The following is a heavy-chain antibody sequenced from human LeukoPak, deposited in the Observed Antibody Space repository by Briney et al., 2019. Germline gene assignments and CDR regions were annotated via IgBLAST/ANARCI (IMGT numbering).Heavy chain of an antibody. CDR1: GGSISSSSYY. Sequence: SETLSLTCTVSGGSISSSSYYWGWIRQPPGKGLEWIGSIYYSGSTYYNPSLKSRVTISVDTSKNQFSLKLSSVTAADTAVYYCARDLSEDFDYWGQGTLATVSS. CDR2: IYYSGST. CDR3: ARDLSEDFDY. V-gene: IGHV4-39*02. J-gene: IGHJ4*02.